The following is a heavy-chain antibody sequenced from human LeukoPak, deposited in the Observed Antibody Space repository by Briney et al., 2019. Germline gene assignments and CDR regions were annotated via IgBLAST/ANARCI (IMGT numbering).Heavy chain of an antibody. Sequence: GGSLRLSCAASGFTFSSYAMHWVRQAPGKGLEWAAVISYDGSNKYYADSVKGRFTISRDNSKNTLYLQMNSLRAEDTAVYYCARVRWELLLIDYWGQGTLVTVSS. J-gene: IGHJ4*02. CDR3: ARVRWELLLIDY. D-gene: IGHD2-15*01. CDR2: ISYDGSNK. V-gene: IGHV3-30-3*01. CDR1: GFTFSSYA.